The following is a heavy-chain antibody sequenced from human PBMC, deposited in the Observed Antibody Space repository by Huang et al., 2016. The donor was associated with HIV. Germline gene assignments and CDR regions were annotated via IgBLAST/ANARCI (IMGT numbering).Heavy chain of an antibody. CDR1: GGSFSGYY. CDR3: ARERMMSWLDDHDAFDI. J-gene: IGHJ3*02. CDR2: INHSGST. D-gene: IGHD1-1*01. V-gene: IGHV4-34*01. Sequence: QVQLQQWGAGLLKPSETLSLTCAVYGGSFSGYYWSWIRQSPGKGLEWIGEINHSGSTNYNPSLKNRLTISVDTSKNQFSLKLSSVTAADTAVYYCARERMMSWLDDHDAFDIWGQGTMVTVSS.